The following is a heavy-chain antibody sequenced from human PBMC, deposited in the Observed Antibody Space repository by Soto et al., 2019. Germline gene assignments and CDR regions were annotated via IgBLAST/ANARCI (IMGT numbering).Heavy chain of an antibody. CDR3: AGGGSIVVATRRLMDV. V-gene: IGHV4-59*08. CDR2: INYNGNT. D-gene: IGHD3-22*01. Sequence: SETLSLTCTVSGASISSHYWSWIRQAPGKGLEWIANINYNGNTNYNPSLKSRVTISVDTSKNQFSLTVISVTAADTAVYYCAGGGSIVVATRRLMDVWGRGTTVTSP. J-gene: IGHJ6*03. CDR1: GASISSHY.